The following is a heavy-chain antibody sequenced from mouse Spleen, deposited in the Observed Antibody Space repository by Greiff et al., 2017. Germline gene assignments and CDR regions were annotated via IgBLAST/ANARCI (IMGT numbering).Heavy chain of an antibody. J-gene: IGHJ1*01. CDR2: INPNNGGT. CDR3: AREGIYYGNLYWYFDV. D-gene: IGHD2-1*01. Sequence: VQLKESGPELVKPGASVKIPCKASGYTFTDYNMDWVKQSHGKSLEWIGDINPNNGGTIYNQKFKGKATLTVDKSSSTAYMELRSLTSEDTAVYYCAREGIYYGNLYWYFDVWGAGTTVTVSS. CDR1: GYTFTDYN. V-gene: IGHV1-18*01.